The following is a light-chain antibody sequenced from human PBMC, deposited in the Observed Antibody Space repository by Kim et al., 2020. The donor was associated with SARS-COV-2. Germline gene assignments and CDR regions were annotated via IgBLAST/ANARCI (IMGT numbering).Light chain of an antibody. CDR1: HANIGNNF. CDR3: ASWDDTLNSQL. CDR2: RND. J-gene: IGLJ3*02. Sequence: GQTFTISYSRGHANIGNNFVFWYRQLPGAAPRLIMYRNDQRPSGVPDRISGSKSGTSASLAISDLRSEDEADYFCASWDDTLNSQLFGGGTKVTVL. V-gene: IGLV1-47*01.